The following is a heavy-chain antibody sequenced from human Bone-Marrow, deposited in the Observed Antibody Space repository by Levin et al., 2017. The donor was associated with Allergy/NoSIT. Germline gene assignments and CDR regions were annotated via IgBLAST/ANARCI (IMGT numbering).Heavy chain of an antibody. CDR2: IGGSGTP. Sequence: GESLKISYTASGFSFESYDMSWVRQAPGKGLEWVSTIGGSGTPYYASSVRGRFTISRDNSKRTLFLQMNTLRVYDTAVSYCSREAPDCTPTSCYPHYFDYWGQGSLVAVSS. V-gene: IGHV3-23*01. CDR1: GFSFESYD. CDR3: SREAPDCTPTSCYPHYFDY. J-gene: IGHJ4*02. D-gene: IGHD2-2*01.